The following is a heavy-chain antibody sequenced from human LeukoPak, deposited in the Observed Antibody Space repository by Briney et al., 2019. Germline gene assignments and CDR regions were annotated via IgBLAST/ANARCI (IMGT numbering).Heavy chain of an antibody. CDR1: GFTFKDYW. CDR2: INKEGNVE. V-gene: IGHV3-7*01. D-gene: IGHD7-27*01. J-gene: IGHJ6*01. CDR3: ATYKNWVAGDV. Sequence: GGSLRLSCAASGFTFKDYWMSWVRQAPGKGPEWVANINKEGNVEHFVDSVKGRFTVSRDNAKNSLFLQMNSLRVEDTAVYYCATYKNWVAGDVWGQGTTVSVSS.